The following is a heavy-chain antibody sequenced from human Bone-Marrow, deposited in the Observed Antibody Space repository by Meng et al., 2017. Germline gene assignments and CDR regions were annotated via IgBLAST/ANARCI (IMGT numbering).Heavy chain of an antibody. CDR3: ARKHPHIVGATRNYYYGMDV. CDR1: GYSFTSYW. CDR2: IYPGDSDT. J-gene: IGHJ6*02. Sequence: KVSCKGSGYSFTSYWIGWVRQMPGKGLEWMGIIYPGDSDTRYSPSFQGQVTISADKSISTAYLQWSSLKASDTAMYYCARKHPHIVGATRNYYYGMDVWGQGTTVTVSS. D-gene: IGHD1-26*01. V-gene: IGHV5-51*01.